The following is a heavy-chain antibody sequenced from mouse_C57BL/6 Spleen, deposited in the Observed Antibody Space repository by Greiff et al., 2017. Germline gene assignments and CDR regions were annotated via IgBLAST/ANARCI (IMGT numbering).Heavy chain of an antibody. V-gene: IGHV3-6*01. CDR2: ISYDGSN. CDR1: GYSITSGYY. D-gene: IGHD1-1*01. Sequence: DVKLQEPGPGLVKPSQSLSLTCSVTGYSITSGYYWNWIRQLPGNKLEWMGYISYDGSNNYNPSLKNPISLTRDTSKNQFFLKLISVTTEDTATYYCARHYCGSSYAFAYWGQGTLVTVSA. CDR3: ARHYCGSSYAFAY. J-gene: IGHJ3*01.